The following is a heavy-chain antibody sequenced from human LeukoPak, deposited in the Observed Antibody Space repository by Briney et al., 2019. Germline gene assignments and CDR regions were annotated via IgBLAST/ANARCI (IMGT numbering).Heavy chain of an antibody. CDR3: ARGGDIVVVPAAHPYFDY. CDR2: IYYSGST. CDR1: GGSISSYY. J-gene: IGHJ4*02. V-gene: IGHV4-59*01. D-gene: IGHD2-2*01. Sequence: SETLSLTCTVSGGSISSYYWSWIRQPPGKGLEWIGYIYYSGSTNYNPSLKSRVTISVDTSKNQFSLKLSSVTAADTAVYYCARGGDIVVVPAAHPYFDYWGQGTLVAVSS.